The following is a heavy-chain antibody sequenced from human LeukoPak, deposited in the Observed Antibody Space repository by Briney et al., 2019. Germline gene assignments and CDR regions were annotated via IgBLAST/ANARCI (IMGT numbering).Heavy chain of an antibody. D-gene: IGHD4-17*01. CDR3: ARVKVTRRIYYYYMDV. CDR2: MNPNSGNT. CDR1: GYTFTSYD. Sequence: ASVKVSCKASGYTFTSYDINWVRQATGQGLEWMGWMNPNSGNTGYAQKFQGRVTITRNTSISTAYMELSSLRSEDTAVYYCARVKVTRRIYYYYMDVWGKGTTVTVSS. J-gene: IGHJ6*03. V-gene: IGHV1-8*03.